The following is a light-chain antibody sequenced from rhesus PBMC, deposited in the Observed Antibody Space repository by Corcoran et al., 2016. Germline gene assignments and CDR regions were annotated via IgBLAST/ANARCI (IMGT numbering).Light chain of an antibody. CDR2: KAS. J-gene: IGKJ2*01. Sequence: DIQMTQSPSSLSASVGDTVTITCRASQSISSWLDWYQQKPGKAPKLLNYKASSLQSGVPSRFSGSVSWKDFTLTISSLQPEDFATYYYLQYSSSPHSFGQGTKVEIK. V-gene: IGKV1-22*01. CDR3: LQYSSSPHS. CDR1: QSISSW.